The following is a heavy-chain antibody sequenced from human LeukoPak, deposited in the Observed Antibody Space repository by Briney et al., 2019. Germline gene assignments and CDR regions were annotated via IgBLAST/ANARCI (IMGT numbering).Heavy chain of an antibody. Sequence: ASVKVSCKASGYTFTGYYMHWVRQAPGQGLEWMGRINPNSGGTNYAQKFQGRVTMTRDTSISTAYMELSRLRSGDTAVYYDSRLMDTINVWFDPWGQGTLVTVSS. D-gene: IGHD5-24*01. V-gene: IGHV1-2*06. J-gene: IGHJ5*02. CDR3: SRLMDTINVWFDP. CDR2: INPNSGGT. CDR1: GYTFTGYY.